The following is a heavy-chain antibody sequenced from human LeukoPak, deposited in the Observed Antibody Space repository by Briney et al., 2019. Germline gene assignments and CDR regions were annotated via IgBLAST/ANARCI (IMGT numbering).Heavy chain of an antibody. CDR1: GFTFTNHW. CDR2: IREDGGHT. J-gene: IGHJ4*02. D-gene: IGHD3-3*01. V-gene: IGHV3-7*01. Sequence: GGSLRLSCVTSGFTFTNHWMSWVRQAPGKGLEWVANIREDGGHTNYVDSVKGRFTISRDNAKNSLYLQMNTLRAEDTAVYYCASPTIFGVVIYYWGQGTLVTVSS. CDR3: ASPTIFGVVIYY.